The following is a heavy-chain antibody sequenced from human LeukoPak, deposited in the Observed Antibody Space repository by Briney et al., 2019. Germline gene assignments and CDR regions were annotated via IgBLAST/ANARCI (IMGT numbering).Heavy chain of an antibody. Sequence: PGGSLRLSCAASGFTFSEYYMSWIRQAPGKGLEWVSYIRSSSSYTNYADSVKGRFTISRDNAKNSLYLQMNSLRVEDTAVYYCARGYYDNSGYYFPFDFWGQGTLVTVSS. CDR3: ARGYYDNSGYYFPFDF. D-gene: IGHD3-22*01. V-gene: IGHV3-11*06. J-gene: IGHJ4*02. CDR2: IRSSSSYT. CDR1: GFTFSEYY.